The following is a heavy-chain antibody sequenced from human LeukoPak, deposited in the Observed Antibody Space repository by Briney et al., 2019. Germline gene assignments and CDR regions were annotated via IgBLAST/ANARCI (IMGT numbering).Heavy chain of an antibody. V-gene: IGHV3-48*04. CDR2: ISSSGSTI. J-gene: IGHJ3*02. D-gene: IGHD2-21*02. CDR3: ARRVTAILVNDAFDI. CDR1: GFPLSSHA. Sequence: GGSLRLSCAASGFPLSSHAMSWVRQAPGKGLEWVSYISSSGSTIYYADSVKGRFTISRDNAKNSLYLQMNSLRAEDTAVYYCARRVTAILVNDAFDIWGQGTMVTVSS.